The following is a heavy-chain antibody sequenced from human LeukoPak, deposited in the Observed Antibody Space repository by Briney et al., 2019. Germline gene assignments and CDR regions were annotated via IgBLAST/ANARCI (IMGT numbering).Heavy chain of an antibody. CDR2: IYYSGST. Sequence: SETLSLTCTVSGGSISSYYWSWIRQPPGKGQEWIGYIYYSGSTNYNPSLKSRVTISVDTSKSQFSLKLSSVTAADTAVYYCARGYILTGFHYYYGMDVWGQGTTVTVSS. J-gene: IGHJ6*02. D-gene: IGHD3-9*01. CDR1: GGSISSYY. V-gene: IGHV4-59*08. CDR3: ARGYILTGFHYYYGMDV.